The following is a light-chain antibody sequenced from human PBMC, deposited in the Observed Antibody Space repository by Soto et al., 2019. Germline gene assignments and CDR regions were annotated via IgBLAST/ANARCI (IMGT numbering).Light chain of an antibody. V-gene: IGLV2-14*03. CDR1: SSDIGAYNY. J-gene: IGLJ1*01. CDR2: EIT. CDR3: SSYARGVSFV. Sequence: QSALTQPASASGSPGQSVTISCTGTSSDIGAYNYVSWYQQHPGKAPKLIIYEITNRPSGISNRFSGPRSGNTASLSISGLQAEDEADYYCSSYARGVSFVFGTGTKLTVL.